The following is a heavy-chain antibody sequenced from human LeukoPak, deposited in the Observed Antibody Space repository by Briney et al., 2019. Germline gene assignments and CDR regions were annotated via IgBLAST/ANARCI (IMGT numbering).Heavy chain of an antibody. J-gene: IGHJ6*02. Sequence: GGSLRLSCAASGFTFSDYYMSWIRQAPGKGLEWVSYISSSGSTIYYADSVKGRLTISRDNAKNSLYLQMNSLRAEDTAVYYCARSSELPNYYYYGMDVWGQGTTVTVSS. CDR1: GFTFSDYY. CDR3: ARSSELPNYYYYGMDV. D-gene: IGHD2-15*01. CDR2: ISSSGSTI. V-gene: IGHV3-11*01.